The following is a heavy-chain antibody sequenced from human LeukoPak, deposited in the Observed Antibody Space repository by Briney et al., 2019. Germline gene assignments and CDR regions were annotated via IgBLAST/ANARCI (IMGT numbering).Heavy chain of an antibody. J-gene: IGHJ3*02. CDR1: GYTLTELS. Sequence: GASVKVSCKVSGYTLTELSMHWVRQAPGKGLEWMGGLDPEDGETIYAQKFQGRVTMTEDTSTDTAYMELSSLRSEDTAVYYCATDRSRIVVVLGAFDIWGQGTMVTVSS. V-gene: IGHV1-24*01. CDR2: LDPEDGET. CDR3: ATDRSRIVVVLGAFDI. D-gene: IGHD3-22*01.